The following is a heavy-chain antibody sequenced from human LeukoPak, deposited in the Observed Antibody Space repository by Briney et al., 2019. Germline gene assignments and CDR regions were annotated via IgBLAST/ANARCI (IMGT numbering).Heavy chain of an antibody. D-gene: IGHD6-6*01. J-gene: IGHJ4*02. CDR3: AKKMDNSSPFFDY. Sequence: GGSLRLSCAASGFTFSSYSMNWVRQAPGKGLEWVSYISSSSSTIYYADSVKGRFTISRDNSKNTLYLQMDSLRAEDTAVYYCAKKMDNSSPFFDYWGQGTLVTVSS. CDR2: ISSSSSTI. CDR1: GFTFSSYS. V-gene: IGHV3-48*01.